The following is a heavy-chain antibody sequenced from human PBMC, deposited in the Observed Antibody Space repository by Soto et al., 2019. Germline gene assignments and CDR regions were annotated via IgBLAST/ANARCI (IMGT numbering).Heavy chain of an antibody. Sequence: ASVKVPCKASGYTFRSYGISWVRQAPGQGLEWVGWISAYNGDTHYAPKFQDRITLTTETSTDTAYMELRSLRLDDTAVYYCARDWSRYYDNSGLIWFYRGQGSLVTVSS. CDR2: ISAYNGDT. V-gene: IGHV1-18*04. CDR3: ARDWSRYYDNSGLIWFY. CDR1: GYTFRSYG. J-gene: IGHJ4*02. D-gene: IGHD3-22*01.